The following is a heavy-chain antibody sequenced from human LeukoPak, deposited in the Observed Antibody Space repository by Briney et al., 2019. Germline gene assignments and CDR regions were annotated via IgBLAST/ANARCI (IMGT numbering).Heavy chain of an antibody. D-gene: IGHD1-26*01. CDR3: AKDIGTGWDLDY. Sequence: PGGSLRLSCAASGFIFDNYAMHWVRQAPGKGPERLSLIRGDANTRYYADSVKGRFTISRDNSKNSLYLHMNSLRTEDTALYYCAKDIGTGWDLDYWGQGTLVTVSS. J-gene: IGHJ4*02. CDR1: GFIFDNYA. CDR2: IRGDANTR. V-gene: IGHV3-43*02.